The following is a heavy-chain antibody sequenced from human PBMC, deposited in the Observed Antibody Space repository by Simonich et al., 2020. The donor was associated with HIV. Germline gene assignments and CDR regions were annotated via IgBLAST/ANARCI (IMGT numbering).Heavy chain of an antibody. Sequence: QVQLQQWGAGLLKPSETLSLTCAVYGGSFSGNYWSWIRQPPGKGLEWIGEINHSGSTNYNPSLKRRVTISVDTSKNQFSLKLSSVTAADTAVYYCARRHPTTVTTPYFDYWGQGTLVTVSS. CDR2: INHSGST. CDR3: ARRHPTTVTTPYFDY. V-gene: IGHV4-34*01. D-gene: IGHD4-17*01. CDR1: GGSFSGNY. J-gene: IGHJ4*02.